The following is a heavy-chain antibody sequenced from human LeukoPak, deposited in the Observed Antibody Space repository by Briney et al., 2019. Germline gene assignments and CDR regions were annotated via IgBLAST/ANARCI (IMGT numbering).Heavy chain of an antibody. CDR3: AKVPGYYYDSSGYNWYFDL. CDR1: GFTFDDYG. J-gene: IGHJ2*01. D-gene: IGHD3-22*01. V-gene: IGHV3-20*04. CDR2: INWNGGST. Sequence: GGSLRLSCAASGFTFDDYGMSWVRQAPGKGLEWVSGINWNGGSTGYADSVKGRFTISRDNSKNTLYLQMNSLRAEDTAVNYCAKVPGYYYDSSGYNWYFDLWGRGTLVTVSS.